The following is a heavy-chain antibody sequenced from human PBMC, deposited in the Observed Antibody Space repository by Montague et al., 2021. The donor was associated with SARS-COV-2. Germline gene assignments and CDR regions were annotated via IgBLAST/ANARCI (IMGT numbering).Heavy chain of an antibody. V-gene: IGHV3-48*03. Sequence: SLRLSCAASGFIFRSYEMNWVRQAPGKGLEWISYISSSGGGSTKHYPDSAKGRFTISRDDAKHSLYLQMNSLRLEDTAIYYCARDRDWDDWCGMDVWGQGTTVTVSS. CDR3: ARDRDWDDWCGMDV. CDR1: GFIFRSYE. J-gene: IGHJ6*02. CDR2: ISSSGGGSTK. D-gene: IGHD2-21*01.